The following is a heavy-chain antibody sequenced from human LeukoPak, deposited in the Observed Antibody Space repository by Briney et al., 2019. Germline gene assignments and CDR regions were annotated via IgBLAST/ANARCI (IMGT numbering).Heavy chain of an antibody. CDR1: GFDFSSNW. J-gene: IGHJ4*02. D-gene: IGHD3-3*01. V-gene: IGHV3-74*01. Sequence: GGSLRLSCAASGFDFSSNWMHWVRHAPGQGLVWVSRIKGDGISTNYADSVKGRFTISRDIAKNTLYLQMNSLRAEDTGVYYCAKDHYWSIEYWGRGTLVTVSS. CDR3: AKDHYWSIEY. CDR2: IKGDGIST.